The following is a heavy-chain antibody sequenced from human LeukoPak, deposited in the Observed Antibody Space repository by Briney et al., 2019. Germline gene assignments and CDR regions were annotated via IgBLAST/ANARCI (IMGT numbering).Heavy chain of an antibody. D-gene: IGHD2-15*01. J-gene: IGHJ4*02. CDR1: GFTVSSNY. V-gene: IGHV3-53*01. CDR2: IYSGGDT. CDR3: SRRAGEYSHPYDY. Sequence: GGSLRLSCAASGFTVSSNYMSWVRQAPGKGLEWVSFIYSGGDTHYSDSVKGRFTISRDNSKNTLYLQMNSLRAEDTAIYYCSRRAGEYSHPYDYWGQGTLVTVSS.